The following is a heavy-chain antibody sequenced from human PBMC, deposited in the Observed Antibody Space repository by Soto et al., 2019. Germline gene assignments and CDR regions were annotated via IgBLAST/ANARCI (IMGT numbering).Heavy chain of an antibody. J-gene: IGHJ5*02. CDR3: ARDLGGPATNAGMNWFDP. D-gene: IGHD1-26*01. V-gene: IGHV4-59*01. CDR2: IDYSGST. CDR1: GGSISSFY. Sequence: PSETLSLTCTVSGGSISSFYWSWIRQPPGKGLEWIGFIDYSGSTAYNPSLRSRATISVDTSKNQFSLKLKSVTAADTAMYYCARDLGGPATNAGMNWFDPWGQGTLVTVSS.